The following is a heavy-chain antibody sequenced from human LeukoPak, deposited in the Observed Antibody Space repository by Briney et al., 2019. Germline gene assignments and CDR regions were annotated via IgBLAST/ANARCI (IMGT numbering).Heavy chain of an antibody. CDR1: GSSFTSYW. CDR2: IYPGDSDT. D-gene: IGHD3-22*01. J-gene: IGHJ6*03. Sequence: GESLKISCKGSGSSFTSYWIGWVRQMPGKGLEWMGIIYPGDSDTRYSPSFQGQVTISADKSISTAYLQWSSLKASDTAMYYCARPLYDSSGPPGTYYYYMDVWGKGTTVTVSS. V-gene: IGHV5-51*01. CDR3: ARPLYDSSGPPGTYYYYMDV.